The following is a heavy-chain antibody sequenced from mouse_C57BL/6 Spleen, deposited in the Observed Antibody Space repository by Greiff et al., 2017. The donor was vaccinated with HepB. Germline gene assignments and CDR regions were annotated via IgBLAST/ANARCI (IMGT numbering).Heavy chain of an antibody. D-gene: IGHD1-1*01. Sequence: VQLQQSGAELVRPGASVTLSCKASGYTFTDYEMHWVKQTPVHGLEWIGAIDPETGGTAYNQKFKGKAILTADKAYSTAYMELRSLTSEDSAVYYCTRRGLVTTVVATGYFDVWGTGTTVTVSS. V-gene: IGHV1-15*01. CDR2: IDPETGGT. CDR1: GYTFTDYE. CDR3: TRRGLVTTVVATGYFDV. J-gene: IGHJ1*03.